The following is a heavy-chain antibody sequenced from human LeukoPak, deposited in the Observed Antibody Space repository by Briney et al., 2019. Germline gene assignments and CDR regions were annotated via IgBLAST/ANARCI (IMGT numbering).Heavy chain of an antibody. CDR1: GGSFSGYY. J-gene: IGHJ5*02. CDR3: AGDLNYYYDSSGQYS. V-gene: IGHV4-34*01. CDR2: INHSGST. D-gene: IGHD3-22*01. Sequence: SETLSLTCAVYGGSFSGYYWSWIRQPPGKGLEWIGEINHSGSTNYNPSLKSRVTISVDTSKNQFSLKLSSVTAADTAVYYCAGDLNYYYDSSGQYSWGQGTLVTVSS.